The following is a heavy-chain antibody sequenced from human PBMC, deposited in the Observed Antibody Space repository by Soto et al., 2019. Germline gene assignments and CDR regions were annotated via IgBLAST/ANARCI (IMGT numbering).Heavy chain of an antibody. CDR2: IIPIFGSA. Sequence: SGKVSCKASGCSFSSLAFSWVRQAPGQGLEWMGGIIPIFGSANYAQEFLGRVTFTADDSTSTAYMEISGLTFEDTAFYYCAVSLYGVVLNHDYRIDVWGPGAAVTVYS. J-gene: IGHJ6*02. CDR3: AVSLYGVVLNHDYRIDV. D-gene: IGHD3-3*01. V-gene: IGHV1-69*13. CDR1: GCSFSSLA.